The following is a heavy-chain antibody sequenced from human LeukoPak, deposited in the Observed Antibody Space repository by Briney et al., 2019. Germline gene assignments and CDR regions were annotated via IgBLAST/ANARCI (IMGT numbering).Heavy chain of an antibody. Sequence: SETLSLTCTVSGGSISSYYWSWIRQPPGKGLEWIGYIYYSGSTNYNPSLKSRVTISVDTSKNQFSLKLSSVTAADTTVYYCARGRYCSSTSCYAGGAFDIWGQGTMVTVSS. J-gene: IGHJ3*02. D-gene: IGHD2-2*01. CDR2: IYYSGST. CDR3: ARGRYCSSTSCYAGGAFDI. CDR1: GGSISSYY. V-gene: IGHV4-59*08.